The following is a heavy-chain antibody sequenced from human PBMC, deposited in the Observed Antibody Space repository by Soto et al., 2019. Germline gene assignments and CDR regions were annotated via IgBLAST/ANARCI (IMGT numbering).Heavy chain of an antibody. CDR3: AKDPDIHYYGSGSYYKRGCDNYYYYYGMDV. CDR2: ISYDGSNK. V-gene: IGHV3-30*18. Sequence: QVQLVESGGGVVQPGRSLRLSCAASGFTFSSYGMHWVRQAPGKGLEWVAVISYDGSNKYYADSVKGRFTISRDNSKNTLYLQMNSLRAEDTAVYYCAKDPDIHYYGSGSYYKRGCDNYYYYYGMDVWGQGTTVTVSS. D-gene: IGHD3-10*01. CDR1: GFTFSSYG. J-gene: IGHJ6*02.